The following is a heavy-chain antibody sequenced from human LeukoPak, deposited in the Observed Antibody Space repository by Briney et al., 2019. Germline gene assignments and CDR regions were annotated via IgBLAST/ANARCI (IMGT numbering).Heavy chain of an antibody. CDR3: ARGSSIAAPFDY. V-gene: IGHV1-2*02. D-gene: IGHD6-13*01. Sequence: GASVKVSCKASGYTFTGYYMHWVRQAPGQGLEWMGWINPNSGGINYAQKFQGRVTMTRDTSISTAYMELSRLRSDDTAVYYCARGSSIAAPFDYWGQGTLVTVSS. CDR1: GYTFTGYY. J-gene: IGHJ4*02. CDR2: INPNSGGI.